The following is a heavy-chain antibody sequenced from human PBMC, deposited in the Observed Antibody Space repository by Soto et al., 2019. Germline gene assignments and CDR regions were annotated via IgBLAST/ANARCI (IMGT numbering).Heavy chain of an antibody. CDR2: ISGSGGST. D-gene: IGHD1-26*01. CDR1: GFTFSSYA. Sequence: GGSLRLSCAASGFTFSSYAMSWVRQAPGKGLEWVSAISGSGGSTYYADSVKGRFTISRDNSKNTLYLQMNSLRAEDTAVYYCAKTVQYSWELLAYFDYWGQGTLVTVS. CDR3: AKTVQYSWELLAYFDY. J-gene: IGHJ4*02. V-gene: IGHV3-23*01.